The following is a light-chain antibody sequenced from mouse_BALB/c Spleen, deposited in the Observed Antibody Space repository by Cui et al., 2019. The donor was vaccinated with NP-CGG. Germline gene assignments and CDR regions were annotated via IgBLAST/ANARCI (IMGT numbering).Light chain of an antibody. Sequence: QAVVTQESALTPSPGETVTLTCRSSTGAVTTSNYANWVQEKPDHLFTGLIGGTNNRAPGVPARFSGSLIGDKAALTITGAQTEDDAIYFCALWYSNHWVFGGGTKLTVL. CDR2: GTN. V-gene: IGLV1*01. J-gene: IGLJ1*01. CDR1: TGAVTTSNY. CDR3: ALWYSNHWV.